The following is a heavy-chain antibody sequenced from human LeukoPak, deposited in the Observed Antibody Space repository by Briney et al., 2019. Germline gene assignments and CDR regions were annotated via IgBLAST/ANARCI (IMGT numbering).Heavy chain of an antibody. V-gene: IGHV1-18*01. D-gene: IGHD3-16*02. J-gene: IGHJ4*02. CDR1: GYTFTSYG. CDR3: ARGDGYDYVWGSYRYGPTAFDY. Sequence: ASVKVSCKASGYTFTSYGISWVRQAPGQGLEWMGWISAYNGNTNYAQKLQGRVTMTTDTSTSTAYMELRSLRSDDTAVYYCARGDGYDYVWGSYRYGPTAFDYWGQGTLVTVSS. CDR2: ISAYNGNT.